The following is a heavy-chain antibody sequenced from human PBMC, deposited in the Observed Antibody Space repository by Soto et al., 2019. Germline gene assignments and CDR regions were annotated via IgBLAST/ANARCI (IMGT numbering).Heavy chain of an antibody. Sequence: GSLRLSCAASGFTFSSYAMSWVRQAPGEGLEWVSGIGGSGGDTYYADSVKGRFTVSRDNAENTLYLQLNSLRVEDTAIYYCARRTWRGRADYWGQGILVTVSS. D-gene: IGHD3-3*01. CDR3: ARRTWRGRADY. J-gene: IGHJ4*02. V-gene: IGHV3-23*01. CDR2: IGGSGGDT. CDR1: GFTFSSYA.